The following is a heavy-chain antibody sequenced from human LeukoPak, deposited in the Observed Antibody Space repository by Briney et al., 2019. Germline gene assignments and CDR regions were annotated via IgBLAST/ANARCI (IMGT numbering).Heavy chain of an antibody. Sequence: ASVKVSCTASGGTFSSYAISWVRQAPGQGLEWMGRIIPILGIANYAQKFQGRVTITADKSTSTAYMELSSPRSEDTAVYYCAREDSGYSSGWYADYWGQGTLVTVSS. V-gene: IGHV1-69*04. D-gene: IGHD6-19*01. CDR3: AREDSGYSSGWYADY. CDR1: GGTFSSYA. J-gene: IGHJ4*02. CDR2: IIPILGIA.